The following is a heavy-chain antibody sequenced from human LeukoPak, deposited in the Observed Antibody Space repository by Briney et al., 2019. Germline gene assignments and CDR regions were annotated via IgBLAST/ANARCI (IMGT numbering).Heavy chain of an antibody. CDR2: IKEDGSEK. V-gene: IGHV3-7*01. CDR1: GFTFSNYW. D-gene: IGHD6-13*01. Sequence: GGSLRLSCAASGFTFSNYWMSWVRQAPGKGLELVANIKEDGSEKYYVDSVKGRFTISRDNARNSLYLQMNSLRAEDTAVYYCASGRQLGYWGQGTLVTVSS. CDR3: ASGRQLGY. J-gene: IGHJ4*02.